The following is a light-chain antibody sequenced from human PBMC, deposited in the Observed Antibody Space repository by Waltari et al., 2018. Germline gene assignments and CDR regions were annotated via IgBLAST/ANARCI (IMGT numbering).Light chain of an antibody. CDR3: QSYDSSLSGSRDVI. CDR2: DYT. V-gene: IGLV1-40*01. CDR1: SSNIGAGYD. J-gene: IGLJ2*01. Sequence: QSVLTQPPSVSGAPGQRVTISCTGSSSNIGAGYDVHWYQQLPGRATKLLIFDYTNRPSGVPDRFSGSKSGSSASLAITGLQPEDEADYYCQSYDSSLSGSRDVIFGGGTKLTVL.